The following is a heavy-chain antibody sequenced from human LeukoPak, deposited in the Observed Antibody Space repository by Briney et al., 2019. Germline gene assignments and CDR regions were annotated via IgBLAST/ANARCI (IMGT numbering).Heavy chain of an antibody. J-gene: IGHJ4*02. V-gene: IGHV3-11*01. Sequence: NRGVSLRLSCAASGFTFSDYYMSWIRQAPGKGLEWVSYISSSGSTIYYADSVKGRFTISRDNAKNSLYLQMSSLRAEDTAVYYCVPEPLGFDYWGRGTLVTVSS. D-gene: IGHD3-3*01. CDR3: VPEPLGFDY. CDR1: GFTFSDYY. CDR2: ISSSGSTI.